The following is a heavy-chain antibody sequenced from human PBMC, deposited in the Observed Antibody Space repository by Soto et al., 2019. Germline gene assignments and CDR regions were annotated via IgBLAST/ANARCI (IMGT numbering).Heavy chain of an antibody. CDR2: ISPILGTA. Sequence: QVQLVQSGAEVKKPGSSVKVSCKASGGTFSSYAISWVRQAPGQGLEWMGGISPILGTANYAQKFQGRVKITADESRGTAKMELSSLRSEHKAVYYCARDQPATPSPWGIDVWGQGTTVTVSS. CDR3: ARDQPATPSPWGIDV. J-gene: IGHJ6*02. CDR1: GGTFSSYA. V-gene: IGHV1-69*01. D-gene: IGHD1-26*01.